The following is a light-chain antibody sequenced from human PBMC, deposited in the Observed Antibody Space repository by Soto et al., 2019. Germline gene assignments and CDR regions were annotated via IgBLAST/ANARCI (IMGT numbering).Light chain of an antibody. CDR2: TAS. J-gene: IGKJ1*01. CDR1: QSISKY. Sequence: DIQMTQSPSSLSASVGDRVTLTCRASQSISKYLNWYQQKPGKAPKLLIYTASSLQSGVPSRFSGSGSGTEFTLTISSLQPDDFATYYCQHYNSYSEAFGQGTKVDIK. V-gene: IGKV1-39*01. CDR3: QHYNSYSEA.